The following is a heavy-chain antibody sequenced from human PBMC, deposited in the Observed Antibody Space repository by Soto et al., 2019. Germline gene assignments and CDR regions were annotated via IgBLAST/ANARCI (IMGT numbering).Heavy chain of an antibody. J-gene: IGHJ4*02. CDR1: GDSISSYY. CDR3: ASTPYCSGGSCYSFPLDY. CDR2: IYYSGST. Sequence: PSETLSLTCTVSGDSISSYYWSWIRQPPGKGLEWIGYIYYSGSTNYNPSLKSRVTISVDTSKNQFSLKLSSVTAADTAVYYCASTPYCSGGSCYSFPLDYWGQGTLVTVSS. V-gene: IGHV4-59*01. D-gene: IGHD2-15*01.